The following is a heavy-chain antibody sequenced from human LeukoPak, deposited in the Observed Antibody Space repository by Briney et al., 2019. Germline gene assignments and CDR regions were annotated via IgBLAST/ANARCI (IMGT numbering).Heavy chain of an antibody. V-gene: IGHV3-23*01. J-gene: IGHJ4*02. CDR2: ISGSGGST. CDR1: GFTFSSYA. CDR3: AKAHQLVLLWFGEY. D-gene: IGHD3-10*01. Sequence: PGGSLRLSCAASGFTFSSYAMSWVRQAPGKGLEWVSAISGSGGSTYYADSVKGRFTISRDNSENTLYLQMNSLRAEDTAVYYCAKAHQLVLLWFGEYWGQGTLVTVSS.